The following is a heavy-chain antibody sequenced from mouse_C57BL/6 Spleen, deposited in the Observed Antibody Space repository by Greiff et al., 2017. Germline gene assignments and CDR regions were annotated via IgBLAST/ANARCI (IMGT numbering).Heavy chain of an antibody. Sequence: VQVVESGAELVRPGTSVKMSCKASGYTFTNYWIGWAKQRPGHGLEWIGDIYPGGGYTNYNEKFKGKATLTADKSSSTAYMQFSSLTSEDSAIYYCARRSGSSYEGYFDVWGTGTTVTVSS. CDR3: ARRSGSSYEGYFDV. CDR2: IYPGGGYT. V-gene: IGHV1-63*01. D-gene: IGHD1-1*01. J-gene: IGHJ1*03. CDR1: GYTFTNYW.